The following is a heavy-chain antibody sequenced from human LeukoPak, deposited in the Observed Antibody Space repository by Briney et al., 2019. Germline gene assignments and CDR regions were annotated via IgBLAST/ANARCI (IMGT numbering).Heavy chain of an antibody. D-gene: IGHD2-2*01. CDR2: IYYSGST. Sequence: PSETLSLTCTVSGGSISSSSYYWGWIHQPPGKGLEWIGSIYYSGSTYYNPSLKSRVTISVDTSKNQFSLKLSSVTAADTAVYYCAEYCSSTSCYYYYGMDVWGQGTTVTVSS. J-gene: IGHJ6*02. V-gene: IGHV4-39*01. CDR3: AEYCSSTSCYYYYGMDV. CDR1: GGSISSSSYY.